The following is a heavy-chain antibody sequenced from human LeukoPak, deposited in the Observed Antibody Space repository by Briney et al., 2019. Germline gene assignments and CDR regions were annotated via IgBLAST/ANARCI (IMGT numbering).Heavy chain of an antibody. CDR2: IDHSGTT. Sequence: SETLSLTSVVYGGSFSGYYWSWIRQPPGKGLEWIGEIDHSGTTNYNPSLKSRVTMSVDTSKNQFSLMVSSVTAADTAVYYCATGRNGVVPAPILGVGPWYNYHYMDVWGKGTTVTVSS. D-gene: IGHD2-2*02. CDR1: GGSFSGYY. CDR3: ATGRNGVVPAPILGVGPWYNYHYMDV. V-gene: IGHV4-34*01. J-gene: IGHJ6*03.